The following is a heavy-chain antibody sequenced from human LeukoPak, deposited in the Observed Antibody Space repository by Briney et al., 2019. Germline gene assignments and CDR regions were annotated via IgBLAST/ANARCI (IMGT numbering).Heavy chain of an antibody. J-gene: IGHJ5*02. Sequence: SETLSLTCAVYGGSFSGYYWSWIRQPPGRGREGMGEINHSGSTNYNPSLKSRVTISVDTSKNQFSLKLSSVTAADTAVYYCARGGRRLSGSYRPNWFDPRGQGTLVTVSS. CDR2: INHSGST. V-gene: IGHV4-34*01. D-gene: IGHD1-26*01. CDR1: GGSFSGYY. CDR3: ARGGRRLSGSYRPNWFDP.